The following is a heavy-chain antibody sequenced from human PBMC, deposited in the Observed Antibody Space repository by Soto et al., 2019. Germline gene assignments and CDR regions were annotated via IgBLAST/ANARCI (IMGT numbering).Heavy chain of an antibody. CDR3: ARLGGRYDFWSGYFPGFDY. D-gene: IGHD3-3*01. Sequence: ASVKVSCKASGYTFTSYGISWVRQAPGQGLEWMGWISAYNGNTNYAQKLQGRVTMTTDTSTSTAYMELRSLRSDDTAVYYCARLGGRYDFWSGYFPGFDYWGQGPLVTVSS. CDR1: GYTFTSYG. CDR2: ISAYNGNT. J-gene: IGHJ4*02. V-gene: IGHV1-18*04.